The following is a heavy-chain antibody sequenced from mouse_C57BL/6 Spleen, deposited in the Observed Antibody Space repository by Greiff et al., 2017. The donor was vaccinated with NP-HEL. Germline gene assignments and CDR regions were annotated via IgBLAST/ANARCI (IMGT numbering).Heavy chain of an antibody. Sequence: QVQLQQSGPGLVQPSQSLSITCTVSGFSLTSYGVHWVRQSPGKGLEWLGVIWSGGSTDYNAAFISRLSISKDNSKSQVFFKMNSLQADDTAIYYCARTDYGSKGFAYWGQGTLVTVSA. D-gene: IGHD1-1*01. V-gene: IGHV2-2*01. CDR2: IWSGGST. J-gene: IGHJ3*01. CDR3: ARTDYGSKGFAY. CDR1: GFSLTSYG.